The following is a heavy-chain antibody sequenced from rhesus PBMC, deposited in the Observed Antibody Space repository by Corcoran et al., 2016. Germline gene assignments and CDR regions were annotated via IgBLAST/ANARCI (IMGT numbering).Heavy chain of an antibody. V-gene: IGHV4-169*02. CDR1: GGSISSSY. J-gene: IGHJ4*01. Sequence: QLQLQESGPGLVKPSETLSLTCAVSGGSISSSYWSWIRQAPGKGLEWIGYSYGSGSSPIHNPSLKSRVTLSVDTSKNQLSLKLSSVTAADTAVYYCAREAYGSSFFDYWGQGVLVTVSS. CDR3: AREAYGSSFFDY. CDR2: SYGSGSSP. D-gene: IGHD4-29*01.